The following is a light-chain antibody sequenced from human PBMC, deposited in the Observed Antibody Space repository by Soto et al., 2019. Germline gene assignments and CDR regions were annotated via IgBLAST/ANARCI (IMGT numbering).Light chain of an antibody. V-gene: IGKV1-39*01. Sequence: DIQMTQSPSSLSAPLGGRVTITCRASQGLGRHLTWHQQKPGEAPKLRMYETTNLQNGVPSRFSGSGSETDFTLTINSLQPEDFATYYCQQGFGPPYTFGQGTKLE. CDR2: ETT. CDR1: QGLGRH. J-gene: IGKJ2*01. CDR3: QQGFGPPYT.